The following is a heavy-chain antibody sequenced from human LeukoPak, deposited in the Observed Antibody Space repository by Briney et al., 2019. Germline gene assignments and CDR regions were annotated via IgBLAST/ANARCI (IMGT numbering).Heavy chain of an antibody. CDR1: GGSISSYY. V-gene: IGHV4-59*01. CDR2: IYYSGST. J-gene: IGHJ4*02. Sequence: VKPSETLSLTCTVSGGSISSYYWSWIRQPPGKGLEWIGYIYYSGSTNYNPSLKSRVTISVDTSKNQFSLKLSSVTAADTAVYYCASSSVWFGELLYFDYWGQGTLVTVSS. CDR3: ASSSVWFGELLYFDY. D-gene: IGHD3-10*01.